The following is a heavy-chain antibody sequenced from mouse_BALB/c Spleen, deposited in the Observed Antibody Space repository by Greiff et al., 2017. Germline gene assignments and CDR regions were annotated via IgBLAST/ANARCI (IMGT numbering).Heavy chain of an antibody. Sequence: VMLVESGPGLVAPSQSLSITCTVSGFSLTSYDISWIRQPPGKGLEWLGVIWTGGGTNYNSAFMSRLSISKDNSKSQVFLKMNSLQTDDTAIYYCVRDNWYYFDYWGQGTTLTVSS. J-gene: IGHJ2*01. D-gene: IGHD4-1*01. CDR2: IWTGGGT. CDR1: GFSLTSYD. CDR3: VRDNWYYFDY. V-gene: IGHV2-9-2*01.